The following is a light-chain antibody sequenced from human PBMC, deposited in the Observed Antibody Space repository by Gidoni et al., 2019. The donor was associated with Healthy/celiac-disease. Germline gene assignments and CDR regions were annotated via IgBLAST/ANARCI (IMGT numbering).Light chain of an antibody. CDR2: DAS. V-gene: IGKV1-5*01. J-gene: IGKJ2*01. Sequence: DIQLTQSPSTLAASVGDRVTITCRASQSISSWLAWYQQKPGKAPTLLIDDASSLESGVPTRFSGSGSGTEFTLTISSLQPDDFATYYRQQYNSYSLTFGQGTKLEIK. CDR1: QSISSW. CDR3: QQYNSYSLT.